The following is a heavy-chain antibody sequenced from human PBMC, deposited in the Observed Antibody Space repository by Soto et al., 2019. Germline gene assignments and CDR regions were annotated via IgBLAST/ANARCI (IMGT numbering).Heavy chain of an antibody. CDR1: GFTFSNYA. CDR2: ISGSGGST. D-gene: IGHD1-26*01. CDR3: AKGGGATPPYFYYYGMDV. Sequence: GSLRLSCAASGFTFSNYAMTWVRQAPGKGLEWVSAISGSGGSTYSADSVKGRFTISRDNSKNTLYLQMNSLRAEDTAVYYCAKGGGATPPYFYYYGMDVWGQGTTVTVSS. V-gene: IGHV3-23*01. J-gene: IGHJ6*02.